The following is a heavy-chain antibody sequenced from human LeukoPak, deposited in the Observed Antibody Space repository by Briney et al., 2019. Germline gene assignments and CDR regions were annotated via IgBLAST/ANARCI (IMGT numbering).Heavy chain of an antibody. J-gene: IGHJ6*02. Sequence: ASVKVSCKASGYTFTSYDINWVRQATGQGLEWMGWMNPNSGNTGYAQKFQGRVTMTRNTPISTAYMELSSLRSEDTAVYYCARGDTVTSLLYYYYYGMDVWGQGTTVTVSS. CDR3: ARGDTVTSLLYYYYYGMDV. CDR1: GYTFTSYD. CDR2: MNPNSGNT. V-gene: IGHV1-8*01. D-gene: IGHD4-17*01.